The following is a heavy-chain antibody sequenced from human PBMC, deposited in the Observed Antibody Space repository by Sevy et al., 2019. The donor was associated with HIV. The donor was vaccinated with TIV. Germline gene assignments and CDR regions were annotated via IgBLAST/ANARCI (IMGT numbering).Heavy chain of an antibody. Sequence: GGSLRLSCAASGFTFSRYWMSWVRQAPGKGLEWVANIKQDGNEKYYVDSVKGRFTISRDNAKKSLYLQVNSLRAEDTAVYYSARDLYDFWSGFYYFDYWGQGTLVTVSS. CDR3: ARDLYDFWSGFYYFDY. CDR2: IKQDGNEK. V-gene: IGHV3-7*01. D-gene: IGHD3-3*01. J-gene: IGHJ4*02. CDR1: GFTFSRYW.